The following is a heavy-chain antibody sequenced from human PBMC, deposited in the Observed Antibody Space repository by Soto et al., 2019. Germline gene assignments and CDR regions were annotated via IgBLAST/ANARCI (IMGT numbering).Heavy chain of an antibody. Sequence: GGSLRLSCAASGFTFSSYWMSWVRQAPGKXLEWVANIKQDGSEKYYVDSVKGRFTISRDNAKNSLYLQRNSLRAEDTAVYYCARLSIVGATIPQFLFKKNWYFDLWGRGTLVTVSS. D-gene: IGHD1-26*01. CDR2: IKQDGSEK. CDR1: GFTFSSYW. V-gene: IGHV3-7*01. J-gene: IGHJ2*01. CDR3: ARLSIVGATIPQFLFKKNWYFDL.